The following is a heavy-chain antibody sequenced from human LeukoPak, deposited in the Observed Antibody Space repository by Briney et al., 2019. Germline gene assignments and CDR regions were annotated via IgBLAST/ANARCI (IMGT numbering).Heavy chain of an antibody. D-gene: IGHD2-2*01. CDR3: ARGSRSSPAARFDP. V-gene: IGHV1-2*02. J-gene: IGHJ5*02. CDR1: GYTFTGYY. CDR2: INPNSGGT. Sequence: ASVKVSCKASGYTFTGYYMHWVRQAPGQGLEWMGWINPNSGGTNYAQKFQGRVTMTRDTSTSTVYMELSSLRSEDTAVYYCARGSRSSPAARFDPWGQGTLVTVSS.